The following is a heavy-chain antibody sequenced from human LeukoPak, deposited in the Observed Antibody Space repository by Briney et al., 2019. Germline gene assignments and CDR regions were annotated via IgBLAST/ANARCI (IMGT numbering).Heavy chain of an antibody. V-gene: IGHV4-59*08. J-gene: IGHJ4*02. CDR3: ARGGLGGITAYSNYLFDY. CDR2: IYYSGST. Sequence: SETLSLTCTVPGGSISNYYWSWIRQPPGEGLEWIGYIYYSGSTNYNPSLKSRVTMSIDTSKNQFSLNLTSVPATDTAVYYCARGGLGGITAYSNYLFDYWGQGTLVTVSS. CDR1: GGSISNYY. D-gene: IGHD4-11*01.